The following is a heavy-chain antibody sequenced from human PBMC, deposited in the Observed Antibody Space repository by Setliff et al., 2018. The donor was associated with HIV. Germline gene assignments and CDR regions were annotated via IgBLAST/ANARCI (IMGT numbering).Heavy chain of an antibody. CDR3: ARGRGVRGVNDAFDI. D-gene: IGHD3-10*01. Sequence: SETLSLTCTVSGGSISSYYWSWIRQPPGKGLEWIGYIYYSGSTNYNPSLKSRVTRSVDTSKNQFSLKLSSVTAADTAVYYCARGRGVRGVNDAFDIWGQGTMVTVSS. CDR2: IYYSGST. CDR1: GGSISSYY. V-gene: IGHV4-59*01. J-gene: IGHJ3*02.